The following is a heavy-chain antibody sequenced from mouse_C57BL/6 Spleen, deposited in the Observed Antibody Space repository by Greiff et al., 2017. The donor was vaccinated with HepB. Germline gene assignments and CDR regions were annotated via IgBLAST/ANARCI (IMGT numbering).Heavy chain of an antibody. J-gene: IGHJ2*01. CDR1: GYTFTSYG. D-gene: IGHD1-1*01. CDR2: IYPRSGNT. CDR3: ANYGSSYDFDY. Sequence: QVQLQQSGAELARPGASVKLSCKASGYTFTSYGISWVKQRTGQGLEWFGEIYPRSGNTYYNEKFKGKATLTADKSSSTAYMELRSLTSEDSAVYFCANYGSSYDFDYWGQGTTLTVSS. V-gene: IGHV1-81*01.